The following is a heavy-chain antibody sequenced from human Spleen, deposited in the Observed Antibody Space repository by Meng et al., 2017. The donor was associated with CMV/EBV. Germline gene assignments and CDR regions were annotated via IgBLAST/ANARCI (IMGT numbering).Heavy chain of an antibody. D-gene: IGHD6-19*01. J-gene: IGHJ4*02. CDR2: INSDGSAT. Sequence: GESLKISCVASGFTFSSYWMHWVRQVPGKGLVWVSRINSDGSATSYADSVKVRFTISRDNAKNTLYLQMNSLRAEDTAVYYCATGSPTSFDFWGQGTLVTVSS. CDR1: GFTFSSYW. CDR3: ATGSPTSFDF. V-gene: IGHV3-74*01.